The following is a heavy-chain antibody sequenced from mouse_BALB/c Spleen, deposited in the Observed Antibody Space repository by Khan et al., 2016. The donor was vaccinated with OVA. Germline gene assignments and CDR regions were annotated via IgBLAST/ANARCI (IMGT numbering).Heavy chain of an antibody. CDR2: IIPNNGGT. CDR3: ARGAYYRYDGYFDV. V-gene: IGHV1-18*01. D-gene: IGHD2-14*01. Sequence: EVQLQQSGPELVKPGASVKISCKTSGYTFTEYTMHWVKQSHGKSLEWIGGIIPNNGGTNYNQKFMVKATLTVDTSSSTAYMELRSLTSEDSAVYYCARGAYYRYDGYFDVWGAGTTVTVSS. CDR1: GYTFTEYT. J-gene: IGHJ1*01.